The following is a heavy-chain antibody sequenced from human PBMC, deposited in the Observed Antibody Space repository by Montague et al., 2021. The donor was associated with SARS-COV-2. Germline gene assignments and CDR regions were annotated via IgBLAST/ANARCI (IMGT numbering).Heavy chain of an antibody. J-gene: IGHJ6*02. V-gene: IGHV4-34*01. Sequence: SETLSLTCAVYGGSFSGYYWTWIRQPPWKGLEWIGEINHSGSTNYNPSLKSRVTISVDTSKNQFSLKLRSVTAADTAVYYYARGQPPRITFGGIISYGLDVWGQGTTVTVSS. CDR1: GGSFSGYY. CDR2: INHSGST. D-gene: IGHD3-16*02. CDR3: ARGQPPRITFGGIISYGLDV.